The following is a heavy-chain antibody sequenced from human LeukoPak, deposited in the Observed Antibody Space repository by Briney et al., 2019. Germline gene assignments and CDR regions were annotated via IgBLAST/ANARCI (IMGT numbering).Heavy chain of an antibody. Sequence: GGSLRLSCAASGFTFSSYGMHWVRQAPGKGLEWVAVIWYDGSNKYYADSVKGRFTISRDNSKNTLYLQMNSLRAEDTAVYYCARDGVSVSSASKGFDPWGQGTLVTVSS. J-gene: IGHJ5*02. CDR1: GFTFSSYG. V-gene: IGHV3-33*01. CDR3: ARDGVSVSSASKGFDP. D-gene: IGHD3-22*01. CDR2: IWYDGSNK.